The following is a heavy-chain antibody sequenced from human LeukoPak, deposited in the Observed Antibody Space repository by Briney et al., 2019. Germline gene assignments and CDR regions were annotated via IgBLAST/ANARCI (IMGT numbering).Heavy chain of an antibody. CDR3: ARDYSSGWPTGV. J-gene: IGHJ4*02. D-gene: IGHD6-19*01. V-gene: IGHV1-8*01. Sequence: GASVKVSCKASGYTFTSYDINWVRQATGQGLEWMGWMNPNSGNTGYAQKLQGRVTMTTDTSTSTAYMELRSLRSDDTAVYYCARDYSSGWPTGVWGQGTLVTVSS. CDR2: MNPNSGNT. CDR1: GYTFTSYD.